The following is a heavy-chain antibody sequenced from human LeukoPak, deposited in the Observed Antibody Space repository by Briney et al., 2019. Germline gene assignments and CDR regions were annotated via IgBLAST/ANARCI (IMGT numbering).Heavy chain of an antibody. V-gene: IGHV1-69*06. CDR2: IIPIFGTA. Sequence: GSSVKLSCRASGGTFTSYAISWVRHAPGQGLEWMGGIIPIFGTANYAQKFQGRVTITADKSTSTAYMELSSLRSEDTAVYYCARGSENWNDYNWFDPWGQGTLVTVSS. D-gene: IGHD1-1*01. CDR1: GGTFTSYA. J-gene: IGHJ5*02. CDR3: ARGSENWNDYNWFDP.